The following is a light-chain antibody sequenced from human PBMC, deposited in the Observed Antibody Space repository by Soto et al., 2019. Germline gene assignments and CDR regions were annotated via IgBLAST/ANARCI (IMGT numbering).Light chain of an antibody. J-gene: IGKJ2*01. CDR3: QQRSNWPPKYT. CDR1: QSVSSY. V-gene: IGKV3-11*01. Sequence: EIVLTQSPATLSLSPGERATLSCRAGQSVSSYLAWYQQKPGQAPRLLIYDASNRATGIPARFSGSGSGTDFTITIISLEPEDFVVYYCQQRSNWPPKYTFGQGTKLEIK. CDR2: DAS.